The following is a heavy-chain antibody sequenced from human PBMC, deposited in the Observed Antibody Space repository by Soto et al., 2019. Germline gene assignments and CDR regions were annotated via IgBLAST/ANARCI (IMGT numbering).Heavy chain of an antibody. CDR1: NGSISSYY. V-gene: IGHV4-59*01. Sequence: QVQLQESGPGLVKPSETLSLTCTVSNGSISSYYWSRIRRLPGKGLEWIGYIYYSGSTNYNPSRKRRVTIAVDTSKNRFSLKLSSVTAADTVVYYCARVYGDYLDYWGQGTLVTVSS. CDR2: IYYSGST. CDR3: ARVYGDYLDY. D-gene: IGHD4-17*01. J-gene: IGHJ4*02.